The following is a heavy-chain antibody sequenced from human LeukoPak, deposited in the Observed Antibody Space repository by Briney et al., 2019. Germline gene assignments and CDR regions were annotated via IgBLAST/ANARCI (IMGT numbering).Heavy chain of an antibody. CDR1: GGSISSGSYY. V-gene: IGHV4-61*02. CDR3: ARLGTASDFDY. D-gene: IGHD1-1*01. CDR2: IYTSGST. J-gene: IGHJ4*02. Sequence: SETLSLTCTVSGGSISSGSYYWSWIRQPAGKGLEWIGRIYTSGSTNYNPSLKSRVTISVDTSKNQFSLKLSSVTAADTAVYYCARLGTASDFDYWGQGTLVTVSS.